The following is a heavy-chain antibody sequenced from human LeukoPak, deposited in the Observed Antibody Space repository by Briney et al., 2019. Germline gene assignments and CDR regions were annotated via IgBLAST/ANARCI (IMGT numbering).Heavy chain of an antibody. D-gene: IGHD4-17*01. J-gene: IGHJ5*02. Sequence: PGGSLRLSCAASGFTFSSYSMNWVRQAPGKGLEWVSSISSSSSYIYYADSVKGRFPISRDNAKNSLYLQMNSLRAEDTAVYYCARDHGDYRFDPWGQGTLVTVS. CDR2: ISSSSSYI. CDR1: GFTFSSYS. CDR3: ARDHGDYRFDP. V-gene: IGHV3-21*01.